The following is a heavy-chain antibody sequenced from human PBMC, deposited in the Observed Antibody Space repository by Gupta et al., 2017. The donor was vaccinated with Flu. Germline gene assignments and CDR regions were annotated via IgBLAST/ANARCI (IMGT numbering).Heavy chain of an antibody. J-gene: IGHJ3*02. CDR3: ARLSSTSLLGNAFDI. V-gene: IGHV4-59*08. Sequence: QPPGKGLEWSVYIYYSGSTSYNPSLKSRITISVDTSKSQFSLKLSSVTAADTAMYYCARLSSTSLLGNAFDIWGQGTMVTVSS. CDR2: IYYSGST. D-gene: IGHD2-2*01.